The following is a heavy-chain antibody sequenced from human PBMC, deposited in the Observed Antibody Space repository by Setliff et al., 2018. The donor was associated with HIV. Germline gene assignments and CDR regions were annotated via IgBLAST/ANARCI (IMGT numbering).Heavy chain of an antibody. D-gene: IGHD3-3*01. CDR3: ARVPFTTGFDY. CDR1: GGSISTFY. CDR2: IYTGGST. Sequence: PSETLSLTCTVSGGSISTFYWSWIRQPPGKGLEWIGYIYTGGSTNYNPSLKRRVTVSVDTSKNHFSLKLSSVTAADTAVFYCARVPFTTGFDYWGQGILVTVSS. V-gene: IGHV4-4*09. J-gene: IGHJ4*02.